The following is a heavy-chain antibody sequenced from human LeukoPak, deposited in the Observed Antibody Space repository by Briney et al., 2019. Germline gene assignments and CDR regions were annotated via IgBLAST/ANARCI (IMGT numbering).Heavy chain of an antibody. D-gene: IGHD3-22*01. CDR1: GFTFSSYA. J-gene: IGHJ4*02. CDR3: AKDRRYYDSRGYSDY. CDR2: TSGSGGGT. Sequence: GGSLRLSCAASGFTFSSYAMSWVRQAPGKGLEWVSATSGSGGGTYYADSVKGRFTISRDNSKNTLYLQMNSLRADDTAIYYCAKDRRYYDSRGYSDYWGQGTLVTVSS. V-gene: IGHV3-23*01.